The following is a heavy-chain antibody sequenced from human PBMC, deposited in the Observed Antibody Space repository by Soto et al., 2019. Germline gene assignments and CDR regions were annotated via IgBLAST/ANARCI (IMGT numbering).Heavy chain of an antibody. V-gene: IGHV1-46*01. CDR2: INPSGGST. D-gene: IGHD6-6*01. Sequence: QVQLVQSGAEVKKPGVSVKVSCKASGYTFTSYYMHWVRQAPGQGLEWMGIINPSGGSTSYAQKFQGRVTMTRDTSTSTVYMELSSLRSEDTAVYYCAREEIAARYFDYWGQGTLVTVSS. CDR3: AREEIAARYFDY. J-gene: IGHJ4*02. CDR1: GYTFTSYY.